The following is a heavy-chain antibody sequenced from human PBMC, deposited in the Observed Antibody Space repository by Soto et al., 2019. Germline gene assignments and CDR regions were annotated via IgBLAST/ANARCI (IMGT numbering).Heavy chain of an antibody. V-gene: IGHV1-18*01. CDR3: ARALYCSGGSCYFDL. D-gene: IGHD2-15*01. CDR1: GHTFSSYG. J-gene: IGHJ4*02. CDR2: ISAYNGNT. Sequence: QVQLVQSGAEVVKPGASVRISCKTSGHTFSSYGFTWVRQAAGQGLEWMGWISAYNGNTNYAQKFQGRVTVTTDTSTSTAYMELRSLRSDDTAVYYCARALYCSGGSCYFDLWGQGTLVTVSS.